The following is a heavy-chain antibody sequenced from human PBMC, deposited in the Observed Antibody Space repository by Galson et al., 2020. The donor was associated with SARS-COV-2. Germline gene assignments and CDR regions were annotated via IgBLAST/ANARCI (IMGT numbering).Heavy chain of an antibody. D-gene: IGHD4-17*01. V-gene: IGHV3-53*01. CDR3: AREGYGDYVNWFDP. CDR1: GFTVSSNY. J-gene: IGHJ5*02. CDR2: IYSDGST. Sequence: SCAASGFTVSSNYMSWVRQAPGKGLEWVSVIYSDGSTYYADSVKGRFTMSRDNSKNTLYLQMNSLRAEDTAVYYCAREGYGDYVNWFDPWGQGTLVTVSS.